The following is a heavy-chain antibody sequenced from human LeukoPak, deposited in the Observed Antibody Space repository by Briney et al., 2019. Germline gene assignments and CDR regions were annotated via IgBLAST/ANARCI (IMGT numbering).Heavy chain of an antibody. D-gene: IGHD5-24*01. Sequence: GRIYTSGSTNYNPSLKSRVTMSVDTSKNQFSLKLSSVTAADTAVYYCARVFRDGYNPFDLWGRGTLVTVSS. J-gene: IGHJ2*01. V-gene: IGHV4-4*07. CDR2: IYTSGST. CDR3: ARVFRDGYNPFDL.